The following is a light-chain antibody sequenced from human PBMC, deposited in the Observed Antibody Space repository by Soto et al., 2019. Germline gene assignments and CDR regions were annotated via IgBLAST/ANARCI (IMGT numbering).Light chain of an antibody. CDR3: TSYTRTRPHVL. CDR1: SSDVGAYNF. CDR2: EVS. J-gene: IGLJ2*01. V-gene: IGLV2-14*01. Sequence: QSALTQPASVSGSPGQSITISCTGTSSDVGAYNFVSWYQQHPGKAPKLMIFEVSNRPSGVSNRFSGSKSGNSASLTISGLQDEDEAHYDCTSYTRTRPHVLFGGGTKVTVL.